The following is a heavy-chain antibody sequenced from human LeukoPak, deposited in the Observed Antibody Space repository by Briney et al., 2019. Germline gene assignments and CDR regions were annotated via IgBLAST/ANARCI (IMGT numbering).Heavy chain of an antibody. CDR3: AGGDRNGWYFDY. V-gene: IGHV3-20*04. CDR2: INWNGGST. D-gene: IGHD6-19*01. J-gene: IGHJ4*02. Sequence: GGSLRLSCEASGFTFADFGMAWVRQAPGKGLEWVSGINWNGGSTGYADSVKGRFTISRDNAKNSLYLQMNSLRAEDTALYYCAGGDRNGWYFDYWGQGTLVTVSS. CDR1: GFTFADFG.